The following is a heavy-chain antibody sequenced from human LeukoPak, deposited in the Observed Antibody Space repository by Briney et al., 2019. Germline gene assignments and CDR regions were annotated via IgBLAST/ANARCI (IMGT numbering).Heavy chain of an antibody. Sequence: QTGGSLRLSCAASGFTFDDYAMPWVRQAPGKGLEWVSGISWNSGSIGYADSVKGRFTISRDNAKNSLYLQMNSLRAEDTALYYCAKRGSVSSGWYFAFDIWGQGTMVTVSS. J-gene: IGHJ3*02. CDR3: AKRGSVSSGWYFAFDI. V-gene: IGHV3-9*01. CDR1: GFTFDDYA. D-gene: IGHD6-19*01. CDR2: ISWNSGSI.